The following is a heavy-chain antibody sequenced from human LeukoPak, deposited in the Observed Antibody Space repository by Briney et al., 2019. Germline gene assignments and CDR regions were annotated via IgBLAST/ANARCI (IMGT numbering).Heavy chain of an antibody. Sequence: GGSLRLSCAASGFSFSTYSMTWVRQAPGKGLEWVSYISSTSNTIYYADSVKGRFTISRDKAKNSLYLQMNSLRAEDTALYYCARGGYDFPYYYYYMDVWGKGTTVTVSS. D-gene: IGHD5-12*01. CDR1: GFSFSTYS. J-gene: IGHJ6*03. V-gene: IGHV3-48*01. CDR3: ARGGYDFPYYYYYMDV. CDR2: ISSTSNTI.